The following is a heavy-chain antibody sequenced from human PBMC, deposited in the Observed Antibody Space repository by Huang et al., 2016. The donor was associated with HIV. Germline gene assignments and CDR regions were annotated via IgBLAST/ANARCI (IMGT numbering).Heavy chain of an antibody. CDR3: ARDGPERSSGNYGASDY. Sequence: QVQLQQWGAGLLKPSETLSLTCAVYGVSFSGYYWSWLRQPPGKGLEWIGEINDSGSTNYNPSLKSRVTVSVDTSKNQFSLRLSSVTAADTAVYYCARDGPERSSGNYGASDYWGQGTLVTVSS. CDR2: INDSGST. J-gene: IGHJ4*02. D-gene: IGHD1-26*01. V-gene: IGHV4-34*01. CDR1: GVSFSGYY.